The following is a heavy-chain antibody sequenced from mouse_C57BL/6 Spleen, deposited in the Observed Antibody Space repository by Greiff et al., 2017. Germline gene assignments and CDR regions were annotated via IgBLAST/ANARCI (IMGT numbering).Heavy chain of an antibody. CDR1: GYTFTSYW. Sequence: QVQLQQPGAELVRPGSSVKLSCKASGYTFTSYWMHWVKQRPIQGLEWIGNIDPSDSETHYNQKFKDKATLTVDKSSSTAYMQLSSLTSEDTAVYYCARYGSNYPFAYWGQGTLVTVSA. CDR3: ARYGSNYPFAY. J-gene: IGHJ3*01. CDR2: IDPSDSET. D-gene: IGHD2-5*01. V-gene: IGHV1-52*01.